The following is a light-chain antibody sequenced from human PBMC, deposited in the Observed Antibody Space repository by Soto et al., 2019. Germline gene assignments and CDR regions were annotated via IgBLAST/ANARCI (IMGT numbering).Light chain of an antibody. J-gene: IGKJ2*01. Sequence: DIQVTQSPSSLSASVGDRVTITCRASQSITNNLNWYQQKPGKAPKLLIYAASSLQSGVPSRFSGSGSGTDFTLTISSLQPEDIATYYCQQSYRTPPTFGQGTKVDIK. V-gene: IGKV1-39*01. CDR3: QQSYRTPPT. CDR1: QSITNN. CDR2: AAS.